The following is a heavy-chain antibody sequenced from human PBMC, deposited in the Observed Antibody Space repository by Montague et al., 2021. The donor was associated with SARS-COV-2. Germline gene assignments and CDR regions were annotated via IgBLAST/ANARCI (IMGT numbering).Heavy chain of an antibody. CDR2: ISYDGSNK. J-gene: IGHJ4*02. Sequence: SLRLSCAASGFTFSSYAMLWVRQAPGKGLEWVAVISYDGSNKYYADSVKGRFTISRDNSKNTLYLQMNSLRAEDTAVYYCARDNYGYVWWSDRYIYWGQGTLVTVSS. CDR1: GFTFSSYA. V-gene: IGHV3-30*04. CDR3: ARDNYGYVWWSDRYIY. D-gene: IGHD3-16*02.